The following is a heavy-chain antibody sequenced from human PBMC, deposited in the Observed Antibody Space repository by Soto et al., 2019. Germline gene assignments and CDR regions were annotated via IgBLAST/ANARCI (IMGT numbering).Heavy chain of an antibody. J-gene: IGHJ6*02. Sequence: QVQLVQSGAEVKKPGSSVMVSCKASGGTFSSYAISWVRQAPGQGLEWMGGIIPIFGTANYAQKFQGRVTITADESTSTAYMELSSLRSEDTAVYYCARSPVGGVNHYYGMDVWGQGTTVTVSS. CDR2: IIPIFGTA. CDR1: GGTFSSYA. D-gene: IGHD3-16*01. CDR3: ARSPVGGVNHYYGMDV. V-gene: IGHV1-69*01.